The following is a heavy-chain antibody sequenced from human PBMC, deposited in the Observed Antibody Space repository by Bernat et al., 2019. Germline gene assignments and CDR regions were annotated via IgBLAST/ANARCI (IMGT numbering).Heavy chain of an antibody. CDR1: GYTFTGYY. CDR3: ARSRIGGSGWQPFYY. J-gene: IGHJ4*02. D-gene: IGHD6-19*01. Sequence: QVQLVQSGAEVKKPGASVKVSCKASGYTFTGYYMHWVRQAPGQGLEWMGWINPNSGGSNYAQKFQGWVTMTRDTSISTAYMELSRLRSDDTAVYYCARSRIGGSGWQPFYYWGQGTLVTVSS. V-gene: IGHV1-2*04. CDR2: INPNSGGS.